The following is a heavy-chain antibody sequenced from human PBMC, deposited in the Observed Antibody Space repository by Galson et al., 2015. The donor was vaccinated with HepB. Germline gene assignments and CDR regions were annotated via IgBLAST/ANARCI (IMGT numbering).Heavy chain of an antibody. Sequence: SLRLSCAASGFTFSDYYMSWIRQAPGKGLEWVSYISSSGSTIYYADSVKGRFTISRDNAKNSLYLQLNSLRAEDTAVYYCGRGGLGVVVVQGAFDIWGQGTMVTVSS. CDR3: GRGGLGVVVVQGAFDI. V-gene: IGHV3-11*01. CDR1: GFTFSDYY. J-gene: IGHJ3*02. CDR2: ISSSGSTI. D-gene: IGHD2-15*01.